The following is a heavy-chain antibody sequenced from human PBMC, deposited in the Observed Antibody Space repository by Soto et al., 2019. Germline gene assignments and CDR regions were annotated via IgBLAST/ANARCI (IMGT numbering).Heavy chain of an antibody. J-gene: IGHJ6*02. Sequence: EVELVESGGALVKPGGSLTVSCAASGFTFSFFTMNWVRQAPGKGLEWVSSIVSSSNYKHYAASVKGRFSISRDNAKNSLYLHMSSLRAEDTGIYYCTRVGNYYSYAMDVWGQGTTVTVSS. CDR1: GFTFSFFT. CDR3: TRVGNYYSYAMDV. CDR2: IVSSSNYK. D-gene: IGHD2-15*01. V-gene: IGHV3-21*01.